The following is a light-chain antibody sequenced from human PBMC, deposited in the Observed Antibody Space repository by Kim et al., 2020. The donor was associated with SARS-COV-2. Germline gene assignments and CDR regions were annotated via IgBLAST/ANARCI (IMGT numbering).Light chain of an antibody. CDR1: RGSIDDDY. CDR3: QSYNRDNVL. Sequence: GTTVTISCTRSRGSIDDDYVKWCRQRPSGGPTTVIYEDDQRPSGVSDRFSGSIDNSSNSVSLTISGLRTEDEADYYCQSYNRDNVLFGGGTQLTVL. CDR2: EDD. V-gene: IGLV6-57*03. J-gene: IGLJ2*01.